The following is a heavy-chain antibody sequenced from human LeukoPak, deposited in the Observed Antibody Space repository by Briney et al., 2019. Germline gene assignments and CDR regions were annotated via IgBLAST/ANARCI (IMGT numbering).Heavy chain of an antibody. Sequence: GASVKVSCKASGGTFSSYAISWVRQAPGQGLEWMGGIIPIFGTANYAQKFQGRVTITADESTSTAYMELSSLRSEDTAVYYCARSLVVVITTEGNYFDYWGQGTLVTVSS. CDR2: IIPIFGTA. J-gene: IGHJ4*02. CDR1: GGTFSSYA. CDR3: ARSLVVVITTEGNYFDY. V-gene: IGHV1-69*13. D-gene: IGHD3-22*01.